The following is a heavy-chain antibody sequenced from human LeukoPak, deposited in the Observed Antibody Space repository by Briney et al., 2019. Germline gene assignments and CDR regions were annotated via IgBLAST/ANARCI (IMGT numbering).Heavy chain of an antibody. CDR2: INPSGGST. CDR3: ARGYCSGGSCYSVENWFDP. J-gene: IGHJ5*02. CDR1: GYTFTGYY. V-gene: IGHV1-46*01. D-gene: IGHD2-15*01. Sequence: ASVKVSCKASGYTFTGYYMHWVRQAPGQGLEWMGIINPSGGSTSYAQKFQGRVTMTRDTSTSTVYMELSSLRSEDTAVYYCARGYCSGGSCYSVENWFDPWGQGTLVTVSS.